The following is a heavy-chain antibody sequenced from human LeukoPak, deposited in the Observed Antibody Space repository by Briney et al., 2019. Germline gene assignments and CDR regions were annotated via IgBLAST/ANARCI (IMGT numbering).Heavy chain of an antibody. D-gene: IGHD4-17*01. V-gene: IGHV3-30*02. J-gene: IGHJ4*02. CDR3: ANGLGDYDDSRFGY. CDR1: VFTFSTYG. Sequence: PGGSLRLSCAASVFTFSTYGFHWVRQAPGKGLEWVAFIPSDGSDNYYANSVKGRFTISRDNSKNTLYLQMNSLRYEDTGVYYCANGLGDYDDSRFGYWGQGTLVTVSS. CDR2: IPSDGSDN.